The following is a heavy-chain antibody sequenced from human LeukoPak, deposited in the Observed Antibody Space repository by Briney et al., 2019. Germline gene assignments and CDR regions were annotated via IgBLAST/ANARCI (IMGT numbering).Heavy chain of an antibody. CDR3: ARDPPHSRGYSYSDHAFDI. Sequence: ASVKVSCKASGYTFITYYMHWVRQAPGQGLEWMGIINPSGDSTSYAQKFQGRVTMTRDTSTSTVYMELSSLRSEDTAVYYCARDPPHSRGYSYSDHAFDIWGQGTMVTVSS. CDR1: GYTFITYY. J-gene: IGHJ3*02. V-gene: IGHV1-46*01. CDR2: INPSGDST. D-gene: IGHD5-18*01.